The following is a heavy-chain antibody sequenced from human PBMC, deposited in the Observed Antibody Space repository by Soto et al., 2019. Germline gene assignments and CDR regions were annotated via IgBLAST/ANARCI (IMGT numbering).Heavy chain of an antibody. J-gene: IGHJ3*02. CDR3: AKGGYYSLFDI. Sequence: HPGGSLRLSCVASGFPFSSYAMSWVRQTPGKGLEWVSGISGSGGRTYYADSVKGRFTISRDDSNNTLSLQMHILRVEDTAVYFCAKGGYYSLFDIWGQGTMVTVSS. CDR2: ISGSGGRT. V-gene: IGHV3-23*01. CDR1: GFPFSSYA. D-gene: IGHD3-16*01.